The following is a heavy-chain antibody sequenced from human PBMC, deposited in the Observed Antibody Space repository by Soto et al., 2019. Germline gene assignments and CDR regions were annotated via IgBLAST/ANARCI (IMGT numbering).Heavy chain of an antibody. V-gene: IGHV3-66*01. Sequence: EVQLVESGGGLVQPGGSLRLSCAASGFTVSTKYMSWVRQAPGKGLERVSVIYSGGSTYYADSVKGRFTISRDNSKNTLDLQMNSLRAEDTAVYYCTNSGWSFDYWGQGTLVTVSS. D-gene: IGHD6-19*01. CDR3: TNSGWSFDY. CDR2: IYSGGST. J-gene: IGHJ4*02. CDR1: GFTVSTKY.